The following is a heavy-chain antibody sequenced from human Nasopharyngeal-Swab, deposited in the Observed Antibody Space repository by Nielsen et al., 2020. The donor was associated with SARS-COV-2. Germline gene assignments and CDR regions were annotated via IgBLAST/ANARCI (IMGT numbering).Heavy chain of an antibody. J-gene: IGHJ5*02. D-gene: IGHD1-26*01. CDR1: GFTFNGYA. CDR2: ISASGTTI. Sequence: GESLNISCEVSGFTFNGYAMNWVRQAPGKGLQWLSYISASGTTIYDADSVQGRFTISRDNAKNSLYLHIDNLRDDDTAVYYCAREPQVGAHGFDLWGQGTLVTVFS. CDR3: AREPQVGAHGFDL. V-gene: IGHV3-48*02.